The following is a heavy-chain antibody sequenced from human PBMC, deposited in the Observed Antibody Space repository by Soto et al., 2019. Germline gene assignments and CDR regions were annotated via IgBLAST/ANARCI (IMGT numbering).Heavy chain of an antibody. V-gene: IGHV1-8*01. D-gene: IGHD5-18*01. CDR2: MNPNSGNT. J-gene: IGHJ6*02. CDR3: ARGGIHHYYYGMDV. CDR1: GYTFTSYD. Sequence: ASVKVSCKASGYTFTSYDINWVRQATGQGLEWMGWMNPNSGNTGYAQKFQGRVTMTRNTSISTAYMELSSLRSEDTAVYYCARGGIHHYYYGMDVWGQGTPVTVYS.